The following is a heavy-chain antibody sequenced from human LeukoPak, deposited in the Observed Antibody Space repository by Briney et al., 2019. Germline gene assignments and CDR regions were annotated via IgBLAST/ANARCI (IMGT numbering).Heavy chain of an antibody. V-gene: IGHV3-30*07. J-gene: IGHJ4*02. D-gene: IGHD2-15*01. Sequence: GGSLRLSCAASGFTFSSYAMHWVRQAPGKGLEWVAVISYDGSNKYYADSVKGRFTISRDNSKNTLYLQMNSLRAEDTAVYYCARDGGLHTNFDYWGQGTLLTVSS. CDR2: ISYDGSNK. CDR3: ARDGGLHTNFDY. CDR1: GFTFSSYA.